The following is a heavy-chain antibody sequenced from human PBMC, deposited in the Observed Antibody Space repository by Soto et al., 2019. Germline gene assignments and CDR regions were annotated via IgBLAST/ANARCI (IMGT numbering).Heavy chain of an antibody. V-gene: IGHV1-69*16. CDR1: GGTFDKFI. CDR2: IVPMLGTP. CDR3: ARNGTYGSSRSHYSGMDV. J-gene: IGHJ6*02. Sequence: KVSCKASGGTFDKFIMNWVRQTPGRGLEWMGGIVPMLGTPTYAEKFKGRVRISATGSATTTYMEVTSLRSEDTAIYYCARNGTYGSSRSHYSGMDVWGQGTTVTVSS. D-gene: IGHD3-10*01.